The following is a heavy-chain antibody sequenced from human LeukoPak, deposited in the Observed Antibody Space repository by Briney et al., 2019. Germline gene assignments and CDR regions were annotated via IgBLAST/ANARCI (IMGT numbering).Heavy chain of an antibody. V-gene: IGHV1-18*01. J-gene: IGHJ1*01. CDR3: ARYSSSVDPAEYFQH. CDR1: GYTFTSYG. Sequence: ASVKVSCKASGYTFTSYGISWVRPAPGQGLEWMGWISAYNGNTNYAQKLQGRVTMTTDTSTSTAYMELRSLRSDDTAVYYCARYSSSVDPAEYFQHWGQGTLVTVSS. CDR2: ISAYNGNT. D-gene: IGHD6-13*01.